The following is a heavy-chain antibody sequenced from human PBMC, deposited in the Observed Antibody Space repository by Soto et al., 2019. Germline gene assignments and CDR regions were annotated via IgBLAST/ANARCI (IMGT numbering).Heavy chain of an antibody. J-gene: IGHJ4*02. CDR2: ITYKGDNT. Sequence: LRLSCASSGFTFSSYAMSWVRQPPGLGLDWVSVITYKGDNTYYADSVKGRFTISRDNSKDTVHLQMNSLRAEDTAVYYCARYIRGPTVFYFDFWGPGVLGTVSS. D-gene: IGHD5-18*01. V-gene: IGHV3-23*01. CDR1: GFTFSSYA. CDR3: ARYIRGPTVFYFDF.